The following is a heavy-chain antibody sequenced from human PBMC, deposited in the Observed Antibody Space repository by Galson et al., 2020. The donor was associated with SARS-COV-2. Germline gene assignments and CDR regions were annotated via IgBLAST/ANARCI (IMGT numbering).Heavy chain of an antibody. CDR2: INIGGNT. V-gene: IGHV4-34*01. CDR1: GGSFSGYS. D-gene: IGHD3-10*01. Sequence: SETLSLTCAVYGGSFSGYSWTWIRQPPGKGLEWIGEINIGGNTNYSPSLRSRVTVSVDTSKNQFSLNLRSVTAADTALYYCARGHRGVVPSPVLGLGPDYSYYYMDVWDKGTTVTVSS. J-gene: IGHJ6*03. CDR3: ARGHRGVVPSPVLGLGPDYSYYYMDV.